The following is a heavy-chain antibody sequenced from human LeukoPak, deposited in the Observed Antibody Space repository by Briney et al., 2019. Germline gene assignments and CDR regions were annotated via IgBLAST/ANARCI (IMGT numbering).Heavy chain of an antibody. CDR3: ASAQWLVRFDY. J-gene: IGHJ4*02. CDR1: GGSISSSSYY. CDR2: IYYSGST. D-gene: IGHD6-19*01. V-gene: IGHV4-39*01. Sequence: PSETLSLTCTVSGGSISSSSYYWGWIRQPPGKGLEWIGSIYYSGSTYYNPSLKSRVTISVDTSKNQFSLKLSSVTAADTAVYYCASAQWLVRFDYWGQGTLVTVSS.